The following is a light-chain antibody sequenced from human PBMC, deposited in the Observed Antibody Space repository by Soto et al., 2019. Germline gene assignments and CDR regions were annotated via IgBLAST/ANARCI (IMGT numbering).Light chain of an antibody. V-gene: IGKV2-30*01. CDR3: MQGTHWPLYT. CDR1: QSLVSSDGNTY. CDR2: KVS. J-gene: IGKJ2*01. Sequence: DVVMTQSPLSLSVTLGQPASISCRSSQSLVSSDGNTYLSWFHQRPGQSPRRLIYKVSNRDAGVPDRVSGSGSGTDFTLKIGRMEADDVAVSYCMQGTHWPLYTFGQGTKLEMK.